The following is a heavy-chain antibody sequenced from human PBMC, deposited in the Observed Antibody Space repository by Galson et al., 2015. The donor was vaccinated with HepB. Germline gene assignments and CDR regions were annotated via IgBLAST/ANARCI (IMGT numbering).Heavy chain of an antibody. CDR3: ASNMVRGVITHRWRGFGMDV. D-gene: IGHD3-10*01. Sequence: SLTCAVYGGSFSGYYWSWIRQPPGKGLEWIGEINHSGSTNYNPSLKSRVTISVDTSKNQFSLKLSSVTAADTAVYYCASNMVRGVITHRWRGFGMDVWGQGTTVTVSS. V-gene: IGHV4-34*01. CDR2: INHSGST. CDR1: GGSFSGYY. J-gene: IGHJ6*02.